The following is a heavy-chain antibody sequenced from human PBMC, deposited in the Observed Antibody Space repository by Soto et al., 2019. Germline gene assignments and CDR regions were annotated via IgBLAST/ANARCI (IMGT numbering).Heavy chain of an antibody. J-gene: IGHJ4*03. V-gene: IGHV3-74*01. CDR2: IKTDGSSP. Sequence: GGSLRLSCAASGFTFNNYWMHWVRQAPGKGLVWVSRIKTDGSSPNYADSVEGRFTISSDNAKNTLYLQMNSLRVEDTAVYYCARGRIAGSGSCDNWGQGTMVTVSS. CDR3: ARGRIAGSGSCDN. CDR1: GFTFNNYW. D-gene: IGHD3-10*01.